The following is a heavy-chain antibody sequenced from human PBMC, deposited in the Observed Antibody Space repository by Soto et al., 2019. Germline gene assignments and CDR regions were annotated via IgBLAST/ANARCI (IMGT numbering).Heavy chain of an antibody. D-gene: IGHD4-17*01. Sequence: GGSLRLSCAVSGFTFRSYWMSWVRQAPGKGLEWVANIKLDGSDKYYVDSVKGRFTISRDNAENSLYVQMNSLRAEDTAVYYCARRRAYGDYDHDAFDIWGQGTMVTVSS. CDR2: IKLDGSDK. CDR3: ARRRAYGDYDHDAFDI. V-gene: IGHV3-7*01. CDR1: GFTFRSYW. J-gene: IGHJ3*02.